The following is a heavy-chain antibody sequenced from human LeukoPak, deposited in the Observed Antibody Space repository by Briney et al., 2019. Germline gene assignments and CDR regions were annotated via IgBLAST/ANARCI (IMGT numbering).Heavy chain of an antibody. V-gene: IGHV3-30-3*01. Sequence: GGSLRLSCAASGFTFSSYAMHWVRQAPGKGLEWVAVISYDGSNKYYADSVKGRFTISRDNSKNTLYLQMNSLRAEDTAVYYCAREGLYYYDSSGYYPYARDAFDIWGQGTMVTVSS. CDR2: ISYDGSNK. D-gene: IGHD3-22*01. J-gene: IGHJ3*02. CDR3: AREGLYYYDSSGYYPYARDAFDI. CDR1: GFTFSSYA.